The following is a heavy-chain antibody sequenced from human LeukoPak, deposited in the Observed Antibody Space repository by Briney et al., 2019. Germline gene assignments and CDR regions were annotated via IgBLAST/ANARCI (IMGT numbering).Heavy chain of an antibody. Sequence: GGSLRLSCAASGFTFSSYWMSWVRQAPGKGLEWVANIKQDGSEKYYVDSVKGRFTISRDNAKNSLYLQMNSLRAEDTAVYYCARDTDEGEDCSGGSCYSNYYYYMDVWGKGTTVTVSS. CDR2: IKQDGSEK. CDR1: GFTFSSYW. D-gene: IGHD2-15*01. J-gene: IGHJ6*03. CDR3: ARDTDEGEDCSGGSCYSNYYYYMDV. V-gene: IGHV3-7*01.